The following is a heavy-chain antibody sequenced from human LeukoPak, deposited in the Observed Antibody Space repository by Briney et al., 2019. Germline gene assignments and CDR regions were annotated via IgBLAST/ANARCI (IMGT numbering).Heavy chain of an antibody. Sequence: ASVKVSCKAFGYTFTSYGISWVRQAPGQGLEWMGWISAYNGNTNYARKLQGRVTMTTDTSTSTAYMELRSLRSDDTAVYYCARVVLSGSYMEPPLGYWGQGTLVTVSS. CDR1: GYTFTSYG. V-gene: IGHV1-18*01. CDR3: ARVVLSGSYMEPPLGY. CDR2: ISAYNGNT. J-gene: IGHJ4*02. D-gene: IGHD1-26*01.